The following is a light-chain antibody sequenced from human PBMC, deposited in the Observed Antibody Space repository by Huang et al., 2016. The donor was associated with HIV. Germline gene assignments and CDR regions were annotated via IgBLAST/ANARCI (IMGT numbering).Light chain of an antibody. J-gene: IGKJ2*01. V-gene: IGKV3-20*01. CDR1: QSVSSSY. Sequence: EIVLTQSPGTLSLSPGERATLSCRASQSVSSSYLAWYQQKPGQAPRLLIYGASSRATGIPDRFSGSGSGTDFTLIINRLEPEDFAVYYCQQYGDSPPYTFGQGTKLEIK. CDR3: QQYGDSPPYT. CDR2: GAS.